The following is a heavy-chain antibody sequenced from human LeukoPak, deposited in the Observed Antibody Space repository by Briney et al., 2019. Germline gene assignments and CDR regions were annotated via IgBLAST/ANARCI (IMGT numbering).Heavy chain of an antibody. J-gene: IGHJ5*02. CDR3: ARYDDYGDYGWFDP. CDR2: IIPIFGTA. CDR1: GGTFSSYA. D-gene: IGHD4-17*01. V-gene: IGHV1-69*01. Sequence: ASVKVSCKASGGTFSSYAISWVRQAPGQGLEWMGGIIPIFGTANYAQKFQGRVTITADESTSTAYMELSSLRSEDTAVYYCARYDDYGDYGWFDPWGQGTLVTVSS.